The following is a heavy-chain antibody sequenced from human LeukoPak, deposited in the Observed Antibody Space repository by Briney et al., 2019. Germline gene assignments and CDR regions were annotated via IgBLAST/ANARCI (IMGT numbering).Heavy chain of an antibody. CDR1: GGSISSGGYY. CDR2: IYYSGST. Sequence: PSETLSLTCTVSGGSISSGGYYWSWIRQQPGKGLEWIGYIYYSGSTYYNPSLKSRVTISVDTSKNQFSLKLSSVTAADTAVYYCARGGGANYYYGSGSSYFDYWGQGTLVTVSS. CDR3: ARGGGANYYYGSGSSYFDY. V-gene: IGHV4-31*03. J-gene: IGHJ4*02. D-gene: IGHD3-10*01.